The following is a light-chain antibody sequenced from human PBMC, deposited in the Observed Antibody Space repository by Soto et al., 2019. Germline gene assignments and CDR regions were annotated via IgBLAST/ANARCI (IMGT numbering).Light chain of an antibody. CDR3: QAWDSSTAGVV. J-gene: IGLJ2*01. CDR2: RDN. CDR1: KLGDKY. V-gene: IGLV3-1*01. Sequence: SYELTQPPSVSVSPGQTASITCSGDKLGDKYIYWYQQKPGQSPVVVIYRDNTRPSGIPERFSGSNSGSTATLTISGTQAMDEADYFCQAWDSSTAGVVFGGGTQLTVL.